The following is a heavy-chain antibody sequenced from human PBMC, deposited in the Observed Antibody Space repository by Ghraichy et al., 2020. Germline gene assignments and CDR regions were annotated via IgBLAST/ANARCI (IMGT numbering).Heavy chain of an antibody. CDR1: GFTFSSYS. CDR3: ARDSQDHDYYDSSGYYWWSPDY. J-gene: IGHJ4*02. V-gene: IGHV3-21*01. Sequence: GESLNISCAASGFTFSSYSMNWVRQAPGKGLEWVSSISSSSSYIYYADSVKGRFTISRDNAKNSLYLQMNSLRAEDTAVYYCARDSQDHDYYDSSGYYWWSPDYWGQGTLVTVSS. D-gene: IGHD3-22*01. CDR2: ISSSSSYI.